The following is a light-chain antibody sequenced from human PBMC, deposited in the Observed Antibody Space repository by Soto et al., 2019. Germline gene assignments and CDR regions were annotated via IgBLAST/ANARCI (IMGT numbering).Light chain of an antibody. CDR1: QSVSAN. CDR3: QQYNNWPPT. CDR2: GAS. J-gene: IGKJ5*01. V-gene: IGKV3-15*01. Sequence: EIVMTQSPATLSVSPGERATLSCRASQSVSANLAWYQQNPGQAPRLLIYGASTRATGIPARFSGSGSGTNFTLTISSLQSEDFAVYYCQQYNNWPPTFGQGTRLEIK.